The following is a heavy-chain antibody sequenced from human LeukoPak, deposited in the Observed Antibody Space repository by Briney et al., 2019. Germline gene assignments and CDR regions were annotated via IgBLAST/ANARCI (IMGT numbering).Heavy chain of an antibody. J-gene: IGHJ4*02. CDR1: GYTFSDYL. CDR2: INPKRGAT. CDR3: ARDLQGDGFAYFDF. D-gene: IGHD5-24*01. V-gene: IGHV1-2*02. Sequence: ASVKVSCKASGYTFSDYLMHWVRQAPGQGLEWMGWINPKRGATGSAQKFQGRVTMTRVTSISTAYMDLTTLTSDDTAVYFCARDLQGDGFAYFDFWGQGTLATVSS.